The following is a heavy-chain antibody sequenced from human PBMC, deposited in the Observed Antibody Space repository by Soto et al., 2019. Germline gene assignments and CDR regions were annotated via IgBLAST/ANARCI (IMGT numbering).Heavy chain of an antibody. V-gene: IGHV1-18*01. CDR2: ISAYNGNT. CDR3: ARDRRDLYGDYVDWYFDL. CDR1: GYTFTSYG. Sequence: QVQLVQSGAEVKKPGASVKVSCKASGYTFTSYGISWVRQAPGQGLEWMGWISAYNGNTNYAQKLQGRVTMTTDTSTSTAYMEPRSLRSDDTAVYYCARDRRDLYGDYVDWYFDLWGRGTLVTVSS. D-gene: IGHD4-17*01. J-gene: IGHJ2*01.